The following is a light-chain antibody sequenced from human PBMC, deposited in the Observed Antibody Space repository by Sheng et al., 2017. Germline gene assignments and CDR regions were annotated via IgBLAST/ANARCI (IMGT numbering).Light chain of an antibody. Sequence: SYELTQAPSVSVAPGETARITCGGNNIGDRSVHWYQQKPGQAPVLVVYDDSDRPSGIPERFSGSNSGNTATLTISRVEAGDEADYYCQVWDSSSDRVLFGGGTKLTVL. J-gene: IGLJ2*01. CDR2: DDS. V-gene: IGLV3-21*02. CDR1: NIGDRS. CDR3: QVWDSSSDRVL.